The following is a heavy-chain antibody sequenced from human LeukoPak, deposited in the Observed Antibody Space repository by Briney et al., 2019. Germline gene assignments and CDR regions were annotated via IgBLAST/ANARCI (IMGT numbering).Heavy chain of an antibody. Sequence: ASVKVSCKAAGYTFTGYYMHWVRQAPGQGLEWMGWINPNSGGTNYAQKFQGRVTMTRDTFISTAYMELSRLRSDDTAVYYCARDYDFWSGYTPIDYWGQGTLVTVSS. CDR2: INPNSGGT. CDR1: GYTFTGYY. CDR3: ARDYDFWSGYTPIDY. D-gene: IGHD3-3*01. J-gene: IGHJ4*02. V-gene: IGHV1-2*02.